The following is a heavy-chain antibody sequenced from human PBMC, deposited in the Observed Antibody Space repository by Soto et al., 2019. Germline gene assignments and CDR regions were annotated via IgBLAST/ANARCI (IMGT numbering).Heavy chain of an antibody. CDR2: IYPGDSDT. CDR1: GYSFTSYW. V-gene: IGHV5-51*01. D-gene: IGHD2-2*02. Sequence: LGESLKISCKGSGYSFTSYWIGWVRQMPGKGLEWMGIIYPGDSDTRYSPSFQGQVTISADKSISTAYLQWSGLKASDTAMYYCARSALGYCSSTSCYTGGYYYYGMDVWGQGTTVTVSS. CDR3: ARSALGYCSSTSCYTGGYYYYGMDV. J-gene: IGHJ6*02.